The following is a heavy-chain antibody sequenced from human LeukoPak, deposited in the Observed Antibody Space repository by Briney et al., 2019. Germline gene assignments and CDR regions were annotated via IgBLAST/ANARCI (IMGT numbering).Heavy chain of an antibody. CDR3: ASRIVGTPDYFDF. D-gene: IGHD1-26*01. Sequence: GGSLRLSCAVSGFTFSSYSMSWVRQAPGKGLEWVANINQDGSQKYHVDSVKGRFTISRDNAKNSLYLQMGSLRVEDTAVYYCASRIVGTPDYFDFWGQGTLVTVSS. V-gene: IGHV3-7*01. J-gene: IGHJ4*02. CDR1: GFTFSSYS. CDR2: INQDGSQK.